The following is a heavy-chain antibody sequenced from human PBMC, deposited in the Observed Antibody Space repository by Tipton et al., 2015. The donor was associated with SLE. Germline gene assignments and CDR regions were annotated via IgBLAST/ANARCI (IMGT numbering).Heavy chain of an antibody. CDR2: INHSGST. V-gene: IGHV4-39*07. D-gene: IGHD3-3*01. CDR1: GGSISSSSYY. Sequence: TLSLTCTVSGGSISSSSYYWGWIRQPPGKGLEWIGEINHSGSTNYNPPLKSRVTISVDTSKNQFSLKLSSVTAADTAVYYCARSRRLRFPINWYFDLWGRGTLVTVSS. CDR3: ARSRRLRFPINWYFDL. J-gene: IGHJ2*01.